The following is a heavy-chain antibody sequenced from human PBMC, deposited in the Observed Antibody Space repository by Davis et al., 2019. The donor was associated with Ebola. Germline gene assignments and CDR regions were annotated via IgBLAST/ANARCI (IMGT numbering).Heavy chain of an antibody. V-gene: IGHV4-34*01. J-gene: IGHJ4*02. Sequence: PGGSLRLSCAVYGGSFSGYYWSWIRQPPGKGLEWIGEIHPSGNTEHNPSLKSRVTISVDTSKNQFSLMLSSVTAADTAVYYCARGGRDNNAWYFDYWGQGTLVTVSS. CDR2: IHPSGNT. D-gene: IGHD3-10*01. CDR1: GGSFSGYY. CDR3: ARGGRDNNAWYFDY.